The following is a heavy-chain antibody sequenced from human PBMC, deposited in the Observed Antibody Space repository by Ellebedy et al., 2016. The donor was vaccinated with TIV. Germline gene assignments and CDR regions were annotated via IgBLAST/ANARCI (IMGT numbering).Heavy chain of an antibody. CDR1: GFTFSTSW. D-gene: IGHD1-1*01. Sequence: GESLKISCAVSGFTFSTSWMSWVRQAPGQGLEWVANMNGDGNERYYVDSVEGRFTISRDNTRNSLYLQMNSLRADDTAVYYCTTDGSGTMNFWGQGTLVTVSS. CDR2: MNGDGNER. CDR3: TTDGSGTMNF. V-gene: IGHV3-7*01. J-gene: IGHJ4*02.